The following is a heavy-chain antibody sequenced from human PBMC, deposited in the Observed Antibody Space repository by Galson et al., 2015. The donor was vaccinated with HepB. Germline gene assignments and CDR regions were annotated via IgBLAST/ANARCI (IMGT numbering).Heavy chain of an antibody. CDR2: ISGNSNFT. J-gene: IGHJ4*02. V-gene: IGHV3-11*06. D-gene: IGHD1-26*01. CDR3: ARQVRPGLGATAY. CDR1: GFTFGDYF. Sequence: SLRLSCAASGFTFGDYFMSWIRQAPGKGLQWVSYISGNSNFTDYAGSVKGRFTISRDNAKNSLFLQMNSPRVEDTAVYYCARQVRPGLGATAYWGQGTLVTVSS.